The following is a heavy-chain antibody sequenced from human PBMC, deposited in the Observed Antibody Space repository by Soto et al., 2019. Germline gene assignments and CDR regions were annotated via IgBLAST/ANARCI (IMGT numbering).Heavy chain of an antibody. CDR3: AKDLDGSGSYYPFDY. Sequence: QVQLVESGGGVVQPGRSLRLSCAASGFTFSFYGMHWVRQAPGKGLEWVALISYDGTNKYYADSVKGRFTISRDNSKNTLYLQMNSLRAEDTAVYYCAKDLDGSGSYYPFDYWGQGTLVTVSS. CDR1: GFTFSFYG. D-gene: IGHD3-10*01. V-gene: IGHV3-30*18. CDR2: ISYDGTNK. J-gene: IGHJ4*02.